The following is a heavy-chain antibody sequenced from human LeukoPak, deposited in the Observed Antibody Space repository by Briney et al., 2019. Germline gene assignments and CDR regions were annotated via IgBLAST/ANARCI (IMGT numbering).Heavy chain of an antibody. CDR1: GYSISSGYY. D-gene: IGHD4-17*01. Sequence: SETLSLTCTVSGYSISSGYYWGWIRQPPGKGLEWIGYIYYSGSTYYNPSLKSRVTISVDTSKNQFSLKLSSVTAADTAVYYCARVWLTTVTSIFDYWGQGTLVTVSS. V-gene: IGHV4-38-2*02. CDR3: ARVWLTTVTSIFDY. CDR2: IYYSGST. J-gene: IGHJ4*02.